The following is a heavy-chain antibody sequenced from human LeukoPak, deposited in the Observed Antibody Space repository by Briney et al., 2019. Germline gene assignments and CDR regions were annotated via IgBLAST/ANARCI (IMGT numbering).Heavy chain of an antibody. CDR3: ARTYYDFWSGYDYFDY. D-gene: IGHD3-3*01. V-gene: IGHV4-4*07. CDR2: IYTSGST. J-gene: IGHJ4*02. Sequence: SETLSLTCTVSGGSISSYYWSWIRQPAGKGLEWIGRIYTSGSTNYNPSLKSRVTMSVDTSKNQFSLKLSSVTAADTAVYYCARTYYDFWSGYDYFDYWGQGTLVTVSS. CDR1: GGSISSYY.